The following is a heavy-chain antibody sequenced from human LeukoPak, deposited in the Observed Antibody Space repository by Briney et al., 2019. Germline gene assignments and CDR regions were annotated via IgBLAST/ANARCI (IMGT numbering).Heavy chain of an antibody. V-gene: IGHV4-39*07. CDR2: IYTTGST. CDR1: GGSISSSSDY. Sequence: SETLSLTCTVSGGSISSSSDYWGWIRQAPGKGLEWIGSIYTTGSTNYNPSLKSRVTISVDTSKNQFSLKLSSVTAADTAVYYCARAWELLEVRSAFDIWGQGTMVTVPS. J-gene: IGHJ3*02. CDR3: ARAWELLEVRSAFDI. D-gene: IGHD1-26*01.